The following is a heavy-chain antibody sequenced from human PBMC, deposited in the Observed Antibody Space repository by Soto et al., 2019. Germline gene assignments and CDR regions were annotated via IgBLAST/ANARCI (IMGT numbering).Heavy chain of an antibody. CDR3: ARGRPYAGYCSSTSCRPPHWFDP. V-gene: IGHV4-59*01. CDR1: GGSISRYY. Sequence: PTETLSLTCTVSGGSISRYYWSWIRQPPGKGLGWIGYIYYSGSTNYNPSLKSRVTISVDTSKNQFSLKLSSVTAADTAVYYCARGRPYAGYCSSTSCRPPHWFDPWSQGTLVTVSS. D-gene: IGHD2-2*01. CDR2: IYYSGST. J-gene: IGHJ5*02.